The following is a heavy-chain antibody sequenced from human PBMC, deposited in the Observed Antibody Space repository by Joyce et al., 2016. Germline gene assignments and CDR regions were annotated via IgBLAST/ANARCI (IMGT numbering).Heavy chain of an antibody. Sequence: QVTLKESGPTLVKPTQTLTLTCTFSGFSLSTSGVGVGWIRQPPGKALEWLALIYWDDDKRYSSSLKSSLTITKDTSKSQVVLTMTNMDPVDTATYYCAHAPATDRYYGMDVWGQGTTVTVSS. CDR2: IYWDDDK. J-gene: IGHJ6*02. CDR3: AHAPATDRYYGMDV. CDR1: GFSLSTSGVG. V-gene: IGHV2-5*02. D-gene: IGHD6-25*01.